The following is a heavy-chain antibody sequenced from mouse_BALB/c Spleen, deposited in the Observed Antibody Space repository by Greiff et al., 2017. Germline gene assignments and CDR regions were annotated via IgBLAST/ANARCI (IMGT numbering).Heavy chain of an antibody. V-gene: IGHV5-6*01. CDR3: ARQGGFCYDAMDY. CDR1: GFTFSSYG. D-gene: IGHD2-1*01. J-gene: IGHJ4*01. CDR2: ISSGGSYT. Sequence: EVKLMESGGDLVKPGGSLKLSCAASGFTFSSYGMSWVRQTPDKRLEWVATISSGGSYTYYPDSVKGRFTISRDNAKNTLYLQMSSLKSEDTAMYYCARQGGFCYDAMDYWGQGTSVTVSS.